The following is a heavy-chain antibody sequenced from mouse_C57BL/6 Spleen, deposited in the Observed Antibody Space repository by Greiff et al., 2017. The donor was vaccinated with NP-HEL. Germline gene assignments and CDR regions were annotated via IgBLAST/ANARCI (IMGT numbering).Heavy chain of an antibody. V-gene: IGHV5-15*01. D-gene: IGHD2-4*01. J-gene: IGHJ2*01. Sequence: EVKLVASGGGLVQPGGSLKLSCAASGFTFSDYGMAWVRQAPRKGPEWVAFISNLAYSIYYADTVTGRFTISRENAKNTLYLEMSSLRSEDTAMYDCAREGNYEGYFDYWGQGTTLTVSS. CDR2: ISNLAYSI. CDR1: GFTFSDYG. CDR3: AREGNYEGYFDY.